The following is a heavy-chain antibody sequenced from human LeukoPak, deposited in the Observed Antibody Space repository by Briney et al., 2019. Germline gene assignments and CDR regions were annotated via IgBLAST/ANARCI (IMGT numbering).Heavy chain of an antibody. Sequence: SETLSLTCTVSGGSISSYYWSWIRQPPGKGLEWIGYIYYSGSINYNPSLKSRVTISVDTSKNQFSLKLSSVTAADTAVYYCARISSGWYANDAFDIWGQGTMVTVSS. CDR2: IYYSGSI. CDR1: GGSISSYY. V-gene: IGHV4-59*01. CDR3: ARISSGWYANDAFDI. J-gene: IGHJ3*02. D-gene: IGHD6-19*01.